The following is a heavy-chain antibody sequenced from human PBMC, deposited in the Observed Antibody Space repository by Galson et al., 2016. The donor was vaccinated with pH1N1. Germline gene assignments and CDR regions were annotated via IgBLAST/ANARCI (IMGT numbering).Heavy chain of an antibody. J-gene: IGHJ4*02. CDR2: IHWDDDK. Sequence: PALVKPTQTLTLTCTFSGFSLRTSGMCVTWIRQPPGKALEWLARIHWDDDKYYSTSLKTRLTISKDTSKNQVVLTMTNMDPVDTATYYCARMNYGDYSYYFYYWGQGTLVTVSS. CDR1: GFSLRTSGMC. V-gene: IGHV2-70*11. CDR3: ARMNYGDYSYYFYY. D-gene: IGHD4-17*01.